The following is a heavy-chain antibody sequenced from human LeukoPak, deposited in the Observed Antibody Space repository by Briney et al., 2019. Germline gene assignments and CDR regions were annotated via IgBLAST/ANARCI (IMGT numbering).Heavy chain of an antibody. J-gene: IGHJ3*02. D-gene: IGHD3-16*01. CDR1: GFTFSSYA. CDR3: ARDGGTKRAFDI. CDR2: ISSSSSYI. Sequence: GGSLRLSCAASGFTFSSYAMSWVRQAPGKGLEWVSSISSSSSYIYYADSVKGRFTISRDNAKNSLYLQMNSLRAEDTAVYYCARDGGTKRAFDIWGQGTMVTVSS. V-gene: IGHV3-21*01.